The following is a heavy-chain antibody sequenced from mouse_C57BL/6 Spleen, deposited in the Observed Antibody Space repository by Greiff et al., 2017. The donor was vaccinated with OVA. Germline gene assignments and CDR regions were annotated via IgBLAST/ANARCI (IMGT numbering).Heavy chain of an antibody. V-gene: IGHV7-3*01. CDR3: ARYLTGRDYYFDY. CDR1: GFTFTDYY. CDR2: IRNKANGYTT. D-gene: IGHD4-1*01. Sequence: EVQGVESGGGLVQPGGSLSLSCAASGFTFTDYYMSWVRQPPGKALEWLGFIRNKANGYTTEYSASVKGRFTISRDNSQSILYLQMNALRAEDSATYYCARYLTGRDYYFDYWGQGTTLTVSS. J-gene: IGHJ2*01.